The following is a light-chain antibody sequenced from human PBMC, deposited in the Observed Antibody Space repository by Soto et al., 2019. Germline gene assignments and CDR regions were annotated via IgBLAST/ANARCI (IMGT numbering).Light chain of an antibody. CDR3: QSYDNSLSGFYV. Sequence: QSVLTQPPSVSGAPGQRVTISCTGSSSNLGANSDVHWYQQLAGAAPKLLIYGTSNRPSEVSDRFSGSKSGTSASLAITGLQAEDEADYYCQSYDNSLSGFYVFGTGTKLTVL. CDR1: SSNLGANSD. J-gene: IGLJ1*01. V-gene: IGLV1-40*01. CDR2: GTS.